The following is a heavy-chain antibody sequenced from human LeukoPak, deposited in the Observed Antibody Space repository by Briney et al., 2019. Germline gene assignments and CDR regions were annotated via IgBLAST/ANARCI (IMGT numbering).Heavy chain of an antibody. J-gene: IGHJ4*02. V-gene: IGHV3-23*01. CDR2: ISGSGGST. Sequence: GGSLRLSCAASGFTFSSYAMSWVRQAPGKGLEWFSAISGSGGSTYYADSVKGRFTISRDNSKNTLYLQMNSLRAEDTAVYYCAKGHDSSGYSQTFFDYWGQGTLVTVSS. CDR3: AKGHDSSGYSQTFFDY. CDR1: GFTFSSYA. D-gene: IGHD3-22*01.